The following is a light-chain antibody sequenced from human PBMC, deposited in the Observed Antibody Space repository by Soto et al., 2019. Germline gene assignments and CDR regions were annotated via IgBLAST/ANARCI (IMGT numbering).Light chain of an antibody. Sequence: EIVMTQSPATLSVSPGESATLSCRASLSFMSIYLAWYHQRPGQPPRLLMDGATRATGIPDRFSGSGSGTDFTLTISSLEPEDFAVYYCQQYGSSPITFGQGTRLEIK. CDR1: LSFMSIY. V-gene: IGKV3-20*01. J-gene: IGKJ5*01. CDR2: GA. CDR3: QQYGSSPIT.